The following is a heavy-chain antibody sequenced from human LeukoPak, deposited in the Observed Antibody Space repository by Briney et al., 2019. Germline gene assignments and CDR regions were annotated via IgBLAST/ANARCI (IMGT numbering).Heavy chain of an antibody. CDR2: IYYSGST. D-gene: IGHD4-23*01. J-gene: IGHJ3*02. V-gene: IGHV4-31*02. CDR3: ARWLTTVGAFDI. Sequence: WXRQHPXXXLXXIGYIYYSGSTYYNPSLKSRVTISVDTSKNQFPLKLSSVTAADTAVYYCARWLTTVGAFDIWGQGTMVTVSS.